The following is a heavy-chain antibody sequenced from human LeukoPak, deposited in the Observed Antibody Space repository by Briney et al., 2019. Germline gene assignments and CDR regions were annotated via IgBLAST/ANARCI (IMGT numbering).Heavy chain of an antibody. V-gene: IGHV4-39*01. CDR2: IYYSGST. CDR1: GGSISSSSYY. Sequence: PSETLSLNCTVSGGSISSSSYYWGWIRQPPGKGLEWIGSIYYSGSTYYNPSLKSRVTISVDTSKNQFSLKLSSVTAADTAVYYCARLWSYYGSGSYYVNDYWGQGTLVTVSS. J-gene: IGHJ4*02. D-gene: IGHD3-10*01. CDR3: ARLWSYYGSGSYYVNDY.